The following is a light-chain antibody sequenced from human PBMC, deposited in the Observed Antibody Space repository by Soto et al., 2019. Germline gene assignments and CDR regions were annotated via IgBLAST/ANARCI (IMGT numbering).Light chain of an antibody. V-gene: IGKV3-11*01. J-gene: IGKJ2*01. CDR3: QQRSFWPYT. Sequence: EIVLTQSPATLSLSPGERATLSCRASQIISNYLAWYQQKPGQAPRLLIYDASNRATGIPARFSGSGSGTDYTLTISSLAPEDFAVYYCQQRSFWPYTFGQGTRLEI. CDR2: DAS. CDR1: QIISNY.